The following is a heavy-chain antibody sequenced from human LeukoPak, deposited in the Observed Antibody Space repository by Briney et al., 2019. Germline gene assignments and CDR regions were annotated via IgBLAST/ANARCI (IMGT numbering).Heavy chain of an antibody. CDR2: IIPIFGTA. V-gene: IGHV1-69*13. CDR1: GGTFSSYA. CDR3: ARVVINYYYYYYMDV. J-gene: IGHJ6*03. Sequence: ASVKVSCKASGGTFSSYAISWVRQAPGQGLEWMGGIIPIFGTANYAQKFQGRVTITADESTSTAYMELSSLRSEDTAVYYCARVVINYYYYYYMDVWGKGTTVTVSS. D-gene: IGHD3-22*01.